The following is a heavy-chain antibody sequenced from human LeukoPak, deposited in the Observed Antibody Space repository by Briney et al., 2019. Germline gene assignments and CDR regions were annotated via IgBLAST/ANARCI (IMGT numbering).Heavy chain of an antibody. D-gene: IGHD1-26*01. V-gene: IGHV4-39*07. CDR3: AREKWELFDY. J-gene: IGHJ4*02. Sequence: SETLSLTCTVSGGSISSSSYYWGWIRQPPGKGLEWIGSIYYSGSTNYNPSLKSRVTMSVDTSKDQFSLKLSSVTAADTAVYYCAREKWELFDYWGQGTLVTVSS. CDR1: GGSISSSSYY. CDR2: IYYSGST.